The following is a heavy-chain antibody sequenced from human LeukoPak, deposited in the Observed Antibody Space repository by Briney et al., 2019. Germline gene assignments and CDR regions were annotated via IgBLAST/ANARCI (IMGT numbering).Heavy chain of an antibody. CDR3: PRDRGVRGIMDY. Sequence: SETLSLTCTVSGYSISSTYYWGWIGRRPGEGLEGIGSIYQRGSTYYNPSLRSRDNIQGDTSKNQLSLKLTSVTAADTDIYYCPRDRGVRGIMDYWGQGILVTVSS. CDR2: IYQRGST. CDR1: GYSISSTYY. D-gene: IGHD3-10*01. J-gene: IGHJ4*02. V-gene: IGHV4-38-2*02.